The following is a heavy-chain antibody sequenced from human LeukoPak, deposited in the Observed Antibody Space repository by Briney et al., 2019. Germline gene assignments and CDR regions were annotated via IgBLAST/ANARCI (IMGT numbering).Heavy chain of an antibody. CDR2: ISGSGGST. CDR1: GFTFSSYA. D-gene: IGHD6-19*01. Sequence: GGSLRLSCVASGFTFSSYAMSWVRQAPGKGLGWVSGISGSGGSTYYAASVKGRFTFSRANSKNTLFLQMNRLRAEDTAVYYCAKETYSSGWYPYLDYWGQGTLVTVSS. CDR3: AKETYSSGWYPYLDY. J-gene: IGHJ4*02. V-gene: IGHV3-23*01.